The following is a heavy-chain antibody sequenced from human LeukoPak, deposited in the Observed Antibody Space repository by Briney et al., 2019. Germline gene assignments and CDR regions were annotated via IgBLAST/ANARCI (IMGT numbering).Heavy chain of an antibody. D-gene: IGHD2-15*01. CDR2: IKHDGSEK. CDR1: GFTFNSYW. Sequence: GGSLRLSCAASGFTFNSYWMGWLRQAPGKGLDWVANIKHDGSEKYYLDSGNGRFTISRDNAKNSLYLQMNSLRAEDTAVYYCANLGYCSGVGCSLMDYWGQGILVTVSS. V-gene: IGHV3-7*03. J-gene: IGHJ4*02. CDR3: ANLGYCSGVGCSLMDY.